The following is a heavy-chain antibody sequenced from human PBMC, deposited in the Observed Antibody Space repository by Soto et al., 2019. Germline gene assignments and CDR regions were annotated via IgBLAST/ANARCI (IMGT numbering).Heavy chain of an antibody. Sequence: WTWIRQPPGTGLEWIGYIYHSKTTNYNASLRSRVTISVDTSKNQFSLRLTSVTAADTAVYYCARYRDYGDYGYFDSWGQGTLVTVSS. CDR3: ARYRDYGDYGYFDS. V-gene: IGHV4-59*01. J-gene: IGHJ4*02. D-gene: IGHD4-17*01. CDR2: IYHSKTT.